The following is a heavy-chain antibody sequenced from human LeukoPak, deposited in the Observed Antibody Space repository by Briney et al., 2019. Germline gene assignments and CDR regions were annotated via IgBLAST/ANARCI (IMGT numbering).Heavy chain of an antibody. D-gene: IGHD3-22*01. CDR3: AKDHSTSYDRSGYYLPHAAFDI. V-gene: IGHV3-23*01. J-gene: IGHJ3*02. CDR2: ISSNGSST. CDR1: GFTFSNHA. Sequence: GGSLRLSCAASGFTFSNHAMIWVRQAPGKGLEWVSRISSNGSSTYYADSVKGRLTISRDNSKTPLYLQMNSLRAEGTAVYYCAKDHSTSYDRSGYYLPHAAFDIWGEGKMGTVSS.